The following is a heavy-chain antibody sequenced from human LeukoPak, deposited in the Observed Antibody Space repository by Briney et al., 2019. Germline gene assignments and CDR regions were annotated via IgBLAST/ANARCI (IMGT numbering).Heavy chain of an antibody. CDR2: IYYSGST. J-gene: IGHJ4*02. V-gene: IGHV4-30-4*01. D-gene: IGHD3-10*01. CDR3: ARIFHYYGSGSYGFDY. CDR1: GGSISSGDYY. Sequence: SETLSLTCTVSGGSISSGDYYWSWIRQPPGKGLEWIGYIYYSGSTYYNPSLKSRVTISVDTSKNQFSLKLSSVTAADTAVYYCARIFHYYGSGSYGFDYWGQGTLVTVSS.